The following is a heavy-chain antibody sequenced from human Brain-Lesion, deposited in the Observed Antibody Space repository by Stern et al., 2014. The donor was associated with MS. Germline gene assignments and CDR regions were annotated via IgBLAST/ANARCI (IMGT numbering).Heavy chain of an antibody. J-gene: IGHJ5*02. CDR3: AGEEDIRYCSGGSCTGNWFDP. CDR1: GGSFSSTSYA. V-gene: IGHV4-39*01. CDR2: IYYSGNT. D-gene: IGHD2-15*01. Sequence: QLQLQESGPGLVKPSETLSLTCNVAGGSFSSTSYAWAWIRQPPGKGLEWSGTIYYSGNTYYSPFLKSRLTISLDTSTNQFLLLMRSVTAADTAVYYCAGEEDIRYCSGGSCTGNWFDPWGQGTLVTVSS.